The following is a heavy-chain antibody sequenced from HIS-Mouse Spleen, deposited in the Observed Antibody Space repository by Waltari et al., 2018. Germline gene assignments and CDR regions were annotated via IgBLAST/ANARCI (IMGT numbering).Heavy chain of an antibody. CDR1: GFTFCSYW. Sequence: EVQLVEAGGGLVEPVGPLRLSCAASGFTFCSYWMHWVRQAPGKGLVWVSRINSDGSSTSYADSVKGRFTISRDNAKNTLYLQMNSLRAEDTAVYYCARDLELDAFDIWGQGTMVTVSS. D-gene: IGHD1-1*01. CDR2: INSDGSST. CDR3: ARDLELDAFDI. V-gene: IGHV3-74*01. J-gene: IGHJ3*02.